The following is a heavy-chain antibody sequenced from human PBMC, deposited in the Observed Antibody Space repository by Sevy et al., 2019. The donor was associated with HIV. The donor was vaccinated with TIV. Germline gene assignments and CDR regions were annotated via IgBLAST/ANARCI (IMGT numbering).Heavy chain of an antibody. CDR3: ATNRRYFSGSTFYSAEGLFDP. V-gene: IGHV1-24*01. Sequence: ASVKVSCKVSGYTLTELSMHWVRQAPGKGLEWMGGFDPEDGETVYAQKFQGRVTVTEDTSTDTAYMELSSLRSEETAVYYCATNRRYFSGSTFYSAEGLFDPWGQGTLVTVSS. CDR1: GYTLTELS. D-gene: IGHD2-15*01. CDR2: FDPEDGET. J-gene: IGHJ5*02.